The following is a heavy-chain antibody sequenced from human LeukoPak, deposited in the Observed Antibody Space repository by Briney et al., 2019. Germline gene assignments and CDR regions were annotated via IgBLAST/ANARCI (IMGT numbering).Heavy chain of an antibody. J-gene: IGHJ4*02. CDR1: GGSISPYY. CDR3: ARGDLSLYSFDY. Sequence: SETLSLTCSISGGSISPYYWSWIRQPAGKGLEWIGRIYTSGSTNYNPSLKSRVTMSVDTSKNQFSLKLSSVTAADTAVYYCARGDLSLYSFDYWGQGTLVTVSS. D-gene: IGHD5-24*01. V-gene: IGHV4-4*07. CDR2: IYTSGST.